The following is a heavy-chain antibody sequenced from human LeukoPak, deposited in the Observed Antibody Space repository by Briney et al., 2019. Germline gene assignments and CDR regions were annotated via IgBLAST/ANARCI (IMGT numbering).Heavy chain of an antibody. V-gene: IGHV3-23*01. D-gene: IGHD6-6*01. Sequence: GGSLRLSCAASGFTFSSYAMSWVRQAPGKGLEWVSAISGSGGSTYYADSVKSRFTISRDNSKNTLYLQMNSLRAEDTAVYYCAKDSPSSIAARPGDAFDIWGQGTMVTVSS. CDR1: GFTFSSYA. J-gene: IGHJ3*02. CDR2: ISGSGGST. CDR3: AKDSPSSIAARPGDAFDI.